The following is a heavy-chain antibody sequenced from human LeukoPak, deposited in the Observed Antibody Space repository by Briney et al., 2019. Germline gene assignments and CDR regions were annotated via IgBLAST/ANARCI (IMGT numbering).Heavy chain of an antibody. Sequence: ASVKVSCKTSGYTFTSYYMHWVRQAPGRGLEWMGIINPSGGSTSYAQKFQGRVTITTDESTSTAYMELSSLRSEDTAVYYCARGTGESYFDYWGQGTLVTVSS. D-gene: IGHD7-27*01. CDR2: INPSGGST. V-gene: IGHV1-46*01. CDR1: GYTFTSYY. CDR3: ARGTGESYFDY. J-gene: IGHJ4*02.